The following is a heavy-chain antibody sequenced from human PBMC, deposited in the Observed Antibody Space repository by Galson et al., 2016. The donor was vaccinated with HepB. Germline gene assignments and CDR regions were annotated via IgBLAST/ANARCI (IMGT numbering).Heavy chain of an antibody. Sequence: SLRLSCAASGFTFSSYAMSWVRQAPGKGLEWVANIKEDGSEKYFVDSVKGRFTISRDNAQNSLYLQMNSLRAEDTAVYFCARGRTSDIVATIHYFDYWGQGTLVTVSS. D-gene: IGHD5-12*01. J-gene: IGHJ4*02. CDR2: IKEDGSEK. CDR3: ARGRTSDIVATIHYFDY. CDR1: GFTFSSYA. V-gene: IGHV3-7*04.